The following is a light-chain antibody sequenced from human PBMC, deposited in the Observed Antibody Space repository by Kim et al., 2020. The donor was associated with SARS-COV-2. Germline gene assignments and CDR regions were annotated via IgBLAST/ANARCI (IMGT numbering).Light chain of an antibody. CDR1: QSISSN. V-gene: IGKV3-15*01. J-gene: IGKJ4*01. CDR3: QHYNNWPPPLT. CDR2: GAS. Sequence: EIVMTQSPVTLSVSPGDRATLSCRASQSISSNLVWYQQKPGQAPRLLIYGASTRATGIPARFSGSGSGTEFTLTISNLQSEDFAVYYCQHYNNWPPPLTFGGGTKVDIK.